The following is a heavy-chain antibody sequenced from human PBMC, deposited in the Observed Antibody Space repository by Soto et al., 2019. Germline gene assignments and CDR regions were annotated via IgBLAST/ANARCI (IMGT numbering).Heavy chain of an antibody. J-gene: IGHJ6*02. CDR1: GGSISSGRSY. CDR3: ARNFFGSGSYSNYGMDV. D-gene: IGHD3-10*01. Sequence: SETLSLTCTVSGGSISSGRSYWSWIRQHPGKGLEWIGYINYSGSTYYNPSLKSRVTISVDTSKNQFSLKLSSVTDADTAVYYCARNFFGSGSYSNYGMDVWGQGTTVT. V-gene: IGHV4-31*03. CDR2: INYSGST.